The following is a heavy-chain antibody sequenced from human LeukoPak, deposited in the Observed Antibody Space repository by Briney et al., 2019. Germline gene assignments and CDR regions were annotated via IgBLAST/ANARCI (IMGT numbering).Heavy chain of an antibody. Sequence: GGSLRLSCAASGFNFSSYWMSWVRQAPGKGLEWVANIKQDGSEKYYVDSVKGRFTISRDNAKNSLYLQMNSLRAEDTAVYYCAREGYYDSSGYYRWGQGTLVTVSS. CDR3: AREGYYDSSGYYR. D-gene: IGHD3-22*01. CDR1: GFNFSSYW. J-gene: IGHJ4*02. CDR2: IKQDGSEK. V-gene: IGHV3-7*01.